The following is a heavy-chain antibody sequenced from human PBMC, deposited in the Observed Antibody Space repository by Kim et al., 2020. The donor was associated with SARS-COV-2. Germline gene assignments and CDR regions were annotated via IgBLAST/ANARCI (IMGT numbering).Heavy chain of an antibody. J-gene: IGHJ4*01. D-gene: IGHD4-17*01. Sequence: GGSLRLSCAASGFTFSSYGMHWVRQAPGKGLEWVAVISYDGSNKYYADSVKGRFTISRDNSKNTLYLQMNSLRAEDTAVYYCAKGASTVTTGRPLPFDY. V-gene: IGHV3-30*18. CDR1: GFTFSSYG. CDR3: AKGASTVTTGRPLPFDY. CDR2: ISYDGSNK.